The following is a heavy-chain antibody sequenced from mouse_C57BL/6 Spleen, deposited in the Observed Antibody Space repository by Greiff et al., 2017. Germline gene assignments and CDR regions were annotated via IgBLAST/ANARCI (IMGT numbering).Heavy chain of an antibody. CDR2: INPYNGDT. V-gene: IGHV1-20*01. CDR1: GYSFTGYF. J-gene: IGHJ3*01. CDR3: AYTWFAY. Sequence: VQLKESGPELVKPGDSVKISCKASGYSFTGYFMNWVMQSHGKSLEWIGRINPYNGDTFYNQKFKGKATLTVDKSSSTAHMELRSLTSEDSAVYYCAYTWFAYWGQGTLVTVSA.